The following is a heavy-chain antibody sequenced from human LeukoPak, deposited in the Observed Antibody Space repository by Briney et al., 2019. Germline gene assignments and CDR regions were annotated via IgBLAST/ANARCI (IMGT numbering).Heavy chain of an antibody. CDR3: ARSPHIWFAERGWFDP. CDR1: GGPINSGDYY. J-gene: IGHJ5*02. CDR2: IYYSGSS. D-gene: IGHD3-10*01. Sequence: SETLSLTCTVSGGPINSGDYYWVWIRQPPGKGLEWIGSIYYSGSSSYNPSLKSRVTMTVDTSKSQFSLKLTSVIAADTAFYFCARSPHIWFAERGWFDPWGQGTLVTVSS. V-gene: IGHV4-39*07.